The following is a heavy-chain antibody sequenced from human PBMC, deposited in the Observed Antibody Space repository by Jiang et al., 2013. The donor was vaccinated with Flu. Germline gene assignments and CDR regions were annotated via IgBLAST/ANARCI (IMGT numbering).Heavy chain of an antibody. D-gene: IGHD3-10*01. CDR1: GFTFSSYA. V-gene: IGHV3-30-3*01. CDR2: ISYDGSNK. J-gene: IGHJ4*02. CDR3: ARDHNIWFGEGRQDY. Sequence: SGFTFSSYAMHWVRQAPGKGLEWVAVISYDGSNKYYADSVKGRFTISRDNSKNTLYLQMNSLRAEDTAVYYCARDHNIWFGEGRQDYWGQGTLVTVSS.